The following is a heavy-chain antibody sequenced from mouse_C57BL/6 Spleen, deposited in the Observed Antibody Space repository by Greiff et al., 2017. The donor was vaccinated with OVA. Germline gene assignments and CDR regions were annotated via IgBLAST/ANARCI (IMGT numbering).Heavy chain of an antibody. J-gene: IGHJ4*01. CDR3: ARDLTGTDYYAMDY. D-gene: IGHD4-1*01. Sequence: EVQLQESEGGLVQPGSSMKLSCTASGFTFSDYYMAWVRQVPEKGLEWVANINYDGSSTYYLDSLKSRFIISRDNAKNILYLQMSSLKSEDTATYYCARDLTGTDYYAMDYWGQGTSVTVSS. CDR2: INYDGSST. CDR1: GFTFSDYY. V-gene: IGHV5-16*01.